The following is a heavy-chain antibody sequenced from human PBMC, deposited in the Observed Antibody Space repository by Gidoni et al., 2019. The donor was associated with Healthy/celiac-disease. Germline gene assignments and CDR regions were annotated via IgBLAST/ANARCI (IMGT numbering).Heavy chain of an antibody. CDR3: ATVGPPASVPAAIVFDY. V-gene: IGHV1-18*01. Sequence: SWVRQAPGQGLEWMGWISAYNGNTNYAQKLQGRVTMTTDTSTSTAYMELRSLRSDDTAVYYCATVGPPASVPAAIVFDYWGQGTLVTVSS. CDR2: ISAYNGNT. D-gene: IGHD2-2*01. J-gene: IGHJ4*02.